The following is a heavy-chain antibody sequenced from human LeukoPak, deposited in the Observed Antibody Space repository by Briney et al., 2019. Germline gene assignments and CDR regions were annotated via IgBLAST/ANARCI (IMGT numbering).Heavy chain of an antibody. D-gene: IGHD2-15*01. CDR2: IRYDGSNK. Sequence: GGSLRLSCAASGFTFSSYGMHWVRQAPGKGLEWVAFIRYDGSNKYYADSVKGRFTISRDNSKNTLYLQMNSLRAEDTAVYYCAKDADVVVPATPSWFDPWGQGTLVTVSS. J-gene: IGHJ5*02. V-gene: IGHV3-30*02. CDR1: GFTFSSYG. CDR3: AKDADVVVPATPSWFDP.